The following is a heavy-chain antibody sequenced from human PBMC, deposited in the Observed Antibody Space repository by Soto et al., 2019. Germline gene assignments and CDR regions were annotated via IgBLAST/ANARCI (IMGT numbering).Heavy chain of an antibody. J-gene: IGHJ4*02. CDR1: GGSISSYY. V-gene: IGHV4-4*07. CDR3: ARGNTVFDY. D-gene: IGHD4-17*01. Sequence: QVQLQESGPGLVKPSETLSLTCTVSGGSISSYYWTWIRQPAGKGLEWIGRIYGSGSTNSNPSLKSRVTMSVDTSNNQFSLKLNSVTTADTAVYYCARGNTVFDYWGQGTLVTVSS. CDR2: IYGSGST.